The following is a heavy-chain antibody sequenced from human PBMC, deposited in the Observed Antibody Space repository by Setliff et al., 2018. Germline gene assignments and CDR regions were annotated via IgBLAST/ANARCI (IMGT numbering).Heavy chain of an antibody. Sequence: GGSLRLSCAASGFTFSNAWMSWVRQAPGKGLEWVSAISGSGGSTYYADSVKGRFTISRDNSKNTLYLQMNSLRAEDTAVYYCAVLVVVTYGMDVWGQGTTVTVSS. J-gene: IGHJ6*02. CDR2: ISGSGGST. D-gene: IGHD2-2*01. V-gene: IGHV3-23*01. CDR1: GFTFSNAW. CDR3: AVLVVVTYGMDV.